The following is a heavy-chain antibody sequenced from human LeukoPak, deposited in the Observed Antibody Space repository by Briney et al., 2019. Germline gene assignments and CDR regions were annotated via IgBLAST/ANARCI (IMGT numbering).Heavy chain of an antibody. CDR1: GYSFTNYW. Sequence: GESLKISCKGSGYSFTNYWIGWVRQMPGKGLEWMGIIYPGDSDTRYTPSFRGQVTISADKSTSTANLQWSSLKASDTAMYYCARSGAVSGYYYFDYWGQGTLVTVSS. CDR2: IYPGDSDT. V-gene: IGHV5-51*01. D-gene: IGHD6-19*01. J-gene: IGHJ4*02. CDR3: ARSGAVSGYYYFDY.